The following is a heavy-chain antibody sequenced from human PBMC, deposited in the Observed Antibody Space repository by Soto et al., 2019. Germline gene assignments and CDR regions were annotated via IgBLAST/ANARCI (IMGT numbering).Heavy chain of an antibody. V-gene: IGHV1-46*03. CDR3: ARGISYGDNFYYYGMDV. CDR2: INPSGGTS. D-gene: IGHD4-17*01. Sequence: ASVKVSCKASGYTFTSYYMHWVRQAPGQGLEWMGIINPSGGTSNYAQKFQGRVTVTSDTSTSTVYMELSSLRSEDTAVYYCARGISYGDNFYYYGMDVWGQGTTVTVSS. CDR1: GYTFTSYY. J-gene: IGHJ6*02.